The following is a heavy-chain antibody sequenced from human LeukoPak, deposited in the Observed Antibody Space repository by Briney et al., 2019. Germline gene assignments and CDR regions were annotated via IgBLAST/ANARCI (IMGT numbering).Heavy chain of an antibody. CDR2: INHSGST. CDR1: GGSFSGYY. J-gene: IGHJ4*02. V-gene: IGHV4-34*01. D-gene: IGHD6-6*01. Sequence: SETLSLTCAVYGGSFSGYYWSWIRQPPGKGLEWIGEINHSGSTNYNPSLKSRVTISVDTSKNQFSLKLSSVTAADTAVYYCARNSEARSSSSVSFDYWGQGTLVTVSS. CDR3: ARNSEARSSSSVSFDY.